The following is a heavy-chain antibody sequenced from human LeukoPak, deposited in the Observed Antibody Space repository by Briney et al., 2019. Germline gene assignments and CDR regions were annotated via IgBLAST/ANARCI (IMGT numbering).Heavy chain of an antibody. CDR3: ARGRIQLWLRGGRNFDY. V-gene: IGHV4-34*01. Sequence: PSETLSLTCAVYGGSFSGYYWSWIRQPPGKGLEWIGEISHSGSTNYNPSLKSRVTISVDTSKNQFSLKLSSVTAADTAVYYCARGRIQLWLRGGRNFDYWGQGTLVTVSS. J-gene: IGHJ4*02. CDR2: ISHSGST. D-gene: IGHD5-18*01. CDR1: GGSFSGYY.